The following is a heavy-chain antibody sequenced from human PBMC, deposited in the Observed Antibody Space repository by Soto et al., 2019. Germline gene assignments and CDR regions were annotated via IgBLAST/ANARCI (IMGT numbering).Heavy chain of an antibody. CDR3: ARVGVQLGYYYYGMDV. Sequence: GLEWMGWISAYNGNTNYAQKLQGRVTMTTDTSTSTAYMELRSLRSDDTAVYYCARVGVQLGYYYYGMDVWGQGTTVIVSS. CDR2: ISAYNGNT. J-gene: IGHJ6*02. D-gene: IGHD1-1*01. V-gene: IGHV1-18*01.